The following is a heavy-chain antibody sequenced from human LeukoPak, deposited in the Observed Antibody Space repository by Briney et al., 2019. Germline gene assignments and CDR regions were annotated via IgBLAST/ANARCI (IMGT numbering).Heavy chain of an antibody. CDR1: GFTFNSYA. CDR3: ARTGYSSSPYYYYMDV. V-gene: IGHV3-48*01. CDR2: ISSSGGPI. D-gene: IGHD6-13*01. J-gene: IGHJ6*03. Sequence: GGSLRLSCAASGFTFNSYAMSWVRQAPGKGLEWVSFISSSGGPIYYADSVKGRFVISRDNAKNSLYLQMNSLRVEDTAVYYCARTGYSSSPYYYYMDVWGKGTTVTVSS.